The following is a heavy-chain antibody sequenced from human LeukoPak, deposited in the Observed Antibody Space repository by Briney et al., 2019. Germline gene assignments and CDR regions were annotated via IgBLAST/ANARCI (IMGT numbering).Heavy chain of an antibody. V-gene: IGHV1-69*01. D-gene: IGHD3-16*01. CDR1: GGTFSSYA. CDR3: ARSHFCLWGYYFDY. J-gene: IGHJ4*02. Sequence: ASVKVSCKASGGTFSSYAISWVRQAPGQGLEWMGGIIPIFGTANYAQKFQGRVTITADESTSTAYMELNSLRSEDTAVYYCARSHFCLWGYYFDYWGQGTLVTVSS. CDR2: IIPIFGTA.